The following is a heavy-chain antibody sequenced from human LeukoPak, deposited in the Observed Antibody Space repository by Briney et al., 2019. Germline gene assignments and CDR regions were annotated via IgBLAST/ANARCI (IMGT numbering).Heavy chain of an antibody. CDR2: ISSTGSAI. CDR1: GFTFSNFW. V-gene: IGHV3-11*04. Sequence: PGGSLRLSCAASGFTFSNFWMHWVRQAPGKGLEWVSYISSTGSAIYYADSVKGRFTISRDNAKNSLYLQMNSLRDEDTAVYYCARGSLVESWFDPWGQGTLVTVSS. D-gene: IGHD2-15*01. J-gene: IGHJ5*02. CDR3: ARGSLVESWFDP.